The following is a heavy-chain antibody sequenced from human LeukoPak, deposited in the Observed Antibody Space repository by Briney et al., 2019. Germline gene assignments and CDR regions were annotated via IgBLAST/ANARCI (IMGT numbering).Heavy chain of an antibody. V-gene: IGHV3-64D*09. Sequence: GGSLRLSCAASGFTFSSYSMNWVRQAPGKGLEYVSSISSDGGSTYYADSVKGRFTISRDNSQNTLYLQMSSLRTEDTAVYYCVRKYCSGGSCQFDPWGQGTLVTVSS. CDR3: VRKYCSGGSCQFDP. CDR2: ISSDGGST. CDR1: GFTFSSYS. J-gene: IGHJ5*02. D-gene: IGHD2-15*01.